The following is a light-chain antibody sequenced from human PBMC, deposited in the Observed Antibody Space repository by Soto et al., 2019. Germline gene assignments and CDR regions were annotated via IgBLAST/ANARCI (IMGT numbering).Light chain of an antibody. J-gene: IGKJ1*01. V-gene: IGKV3-15*01. Sequence: EIVLTQSPGTLSLSPGERATLSCRASQSVSSSYLAWYQQKPGQAPRLLIYGASSRATGIPTRFSGSGSGTEFTLTIDSLQSEDSAIYYCQQYDKWPPSTFGQGTKVDIK. CDR2: GAS. CDR3: QQYDKWPPST. CDR1: QSVSSSY.